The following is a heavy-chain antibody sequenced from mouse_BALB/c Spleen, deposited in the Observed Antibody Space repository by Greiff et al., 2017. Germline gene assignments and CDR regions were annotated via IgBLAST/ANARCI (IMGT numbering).Heavy chain of an antibody. D-gene: IGHD1-1*01. CDR3: ARWGYYYGSGGYFDV. V-gene: IGHV5-17*02. CDR1: GFTFSSFG. CDR2: ISSGSSTI. Sequence: EVKLMESGGGLVQPGGSRKLSCAASGFTFSSFGMHWVRQAPEKGLEWVAYISSGSSTIYYADTVKGRFTISRDNPKNTLFLQMTSLRSEDTAMYYCARWGYYYGSGGYFDVWGAGTTVTVSS. J-gene: IGHJ1*01.